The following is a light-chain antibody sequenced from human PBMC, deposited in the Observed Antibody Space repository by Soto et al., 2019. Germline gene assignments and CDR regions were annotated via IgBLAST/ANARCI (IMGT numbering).Light chain of an antibody. J-gene: IGLJ2*01. V-gene: IGLV1-44*01. CDR2: SNN. CDR3: AAWYDSLNGVV. Sequence: QAVVTQPPSASGTPGQRVTISCSGSSSNIGSNTVNWYQQLPGTAPKLLIYSNNQRPSGVPDRFSGSKSGTSASLAISGLQSEDEDDYYCAAWYDSLNGVVFGGGTKLTVL. CDR1: SSNIGSNT.